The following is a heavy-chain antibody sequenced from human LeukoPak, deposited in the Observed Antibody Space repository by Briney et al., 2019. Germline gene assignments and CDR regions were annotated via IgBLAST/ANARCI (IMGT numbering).Heavy chain of an antibody. J-gene: IGHJ4*02. V-gene: IGHV1-2*06. Sequence: ASVKVSCKASGYTFTGYYMHWVRQAPGQGLEWMGRINPNSGGTNYAQKFQGRDTMTRDTSISTAYMELSRLRSDDTAVYYCARVIYSSSSIFDYWGQGTLVTVSS. CDR1: GYTFTGYY. CDR2: INPNSGGT. CDR3: ARVIYSSSSIFDY. D-gene: IGHD6-6*01.